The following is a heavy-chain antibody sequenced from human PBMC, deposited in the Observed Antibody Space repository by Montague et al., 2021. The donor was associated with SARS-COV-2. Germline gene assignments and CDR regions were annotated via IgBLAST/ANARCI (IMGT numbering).Heavy chain of an antibody. D-gene: IGHD6-13*01. CDR3: SRDPRYSLSWSFDY. J-gene: IGHJ4*02. CDR1: GDTVSSNTAT. CDR2: TYYRSKWYY. V-gene: IGHV6-1*01. Sequence: CAISGDTVSSNTATCNSIRQSPSIRLELLGMTYYRSKWYYDYAVSVKSRMTISPATSKNQFSLQLSSVTPEDRAVYYCSRDPRYSLSWSFDYWGQGTLVTVS.